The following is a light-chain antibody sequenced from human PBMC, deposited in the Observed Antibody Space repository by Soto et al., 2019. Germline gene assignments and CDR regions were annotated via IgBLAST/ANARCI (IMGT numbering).Light chain of an antibody. Sequence: QSALTQPASVSGSPGQSITISCTGTTSDKFVSWCQQHPGKAPKLMIYEVTNRPSGVSDRFSGSKSVNTTSLTISGHQTEDEADSYCSSFTSSSTWVFGGGTKVTVL. V-gene: IGLV2-14*01. CDR2: EVT. J-gene: IGLJ3*02. CDR3: SSFTSSSTWV. CDR1: TSDKF.